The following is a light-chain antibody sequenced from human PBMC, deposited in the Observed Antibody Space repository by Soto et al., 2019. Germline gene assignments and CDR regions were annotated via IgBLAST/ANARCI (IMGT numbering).Light chain of an antibody. J-gene: IGKJ2*01. CDR2: KAS. Sequence: DIQMTQSPPTLSASVGDRVTITCRASQSISSWLAWYQQKPGKAPKLLIYKASTLESGVTSRFSGSGSGTEFTLTISSLQPDDFATFYCQQYNSYPYTFGQGTKLEIK. CDR1: QSISSW. CDR3: QQYNSYPYT. V-gene: IGKV1-5*03.